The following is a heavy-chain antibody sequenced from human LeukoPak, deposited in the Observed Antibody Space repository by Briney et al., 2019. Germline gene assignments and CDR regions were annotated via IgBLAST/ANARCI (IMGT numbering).Heavy chain of an antibody. J-gene: IGHJ4*02. D-gene: IGHD1-26*01. CDR1: GFTFGDYA. Sequence: GGSLRLSCTASGFTFGDYAMSWVRQAPGKGLEWVSAISGSGGSTYYADSVKGRFTISRDNSKNTLYLQMNSLRAEDTAVYYCAKDDSGSYSGSFDYWGQGTLVTVSS. CDR3: AKDDSGSYSGSFDY. CDR2: ISGSGGST. V-gene: IGHV3-23*01.